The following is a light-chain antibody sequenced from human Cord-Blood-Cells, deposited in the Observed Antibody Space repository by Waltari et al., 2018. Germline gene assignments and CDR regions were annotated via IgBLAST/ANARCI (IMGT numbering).Light chain of an antibody. J-gene: IGLJ1*01. CDR2: EVS. V-gene: IGLV2-14*01. CDR3: SSYTSNSTLPYV. CDR1: SSDVGGYNY. Sequence: QSALTQPASVSGSPGQSITLSCTGTSSDVGGYNYVSWYQQHPGKAPKLMIYEVSNRPSGVSNRFSGSKSGNTASLTISGLQAEDEADYYCSSYTSNSTLPYVFGTGTKVTVL.